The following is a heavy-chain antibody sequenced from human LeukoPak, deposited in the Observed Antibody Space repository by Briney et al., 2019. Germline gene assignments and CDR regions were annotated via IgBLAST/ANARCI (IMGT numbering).Heavy chain of an antibody. Sequence: ASVKVSCKAYGYTFTNYDVNWVRQAPGQGLEWMGWMNPNSGDTGYAQKFQGRVTMTRDTSISTAYMELSSLRSDDTAVYYCARWLVNWGQGTLVTVPS. D-gene: IGHD6-6*01. CDR2: MNPNSGDT. CDR1: GYTFTNYD. J-gene: IGHJ4*02. CDR3: ARWLVN. V-gene: IGHV1-8*01.